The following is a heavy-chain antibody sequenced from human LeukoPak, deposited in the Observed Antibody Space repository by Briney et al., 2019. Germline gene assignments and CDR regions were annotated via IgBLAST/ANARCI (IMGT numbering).Heavy chain of an antibody. Sequence: GESLNISCKGSGYRFTTYWIAWVRQMPGNGLERMGIIYPADSDTRYSPSFQGQVTISADKSISTAYLQWSSLKASDTAIYYCARQLSSDDPLDDWGQGTLVTVSS. J-gene: IGHJ4*02. CDR1: GYRFTTYW. V-gene: IGHV5-51*01. CDR3: ARQLSSDDPLDD. CDR2: IYPADSDT. D-gene: IGHD6-19*01.